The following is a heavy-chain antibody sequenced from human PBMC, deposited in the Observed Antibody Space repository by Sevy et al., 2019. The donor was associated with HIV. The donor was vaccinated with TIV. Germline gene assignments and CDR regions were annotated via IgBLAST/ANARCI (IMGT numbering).Heavy chain of an antibody. CDR1: GFTFSSYA. J-gene: IGHJ6*02. V-gene: IGHV3-23*01. D-gene: IGHD6-13*01. CDR2: ISGSGGST. Sequence: GGSLRLSCAASGFTFSSYAMSWVRQAPGKGLEWVSAISGSGGSTYYADSVKGRFTISRDNSKNTLYLQMNSLRAEDPDVYCCAKDRVAAAGNGGYYYYYGLDVWGQGTMVTVSS. CDR3: AKDRVAAAGNGGYYYYYGLDV.